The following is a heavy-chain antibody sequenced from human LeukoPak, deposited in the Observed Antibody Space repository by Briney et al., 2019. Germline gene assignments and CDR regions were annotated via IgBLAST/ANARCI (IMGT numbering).Heavy chain of an antibody. CDR2: ISSSSSYI. J-gene: IGHJ4*02. V-gene: IGHV3-21*03. CDR1: GFTFSSYS. CDR3: TRSESGTYKGGFDF. Sequence: GGSLRLSCAASGFTFSSYSMNWVRQAPGKGLEWVSSISSSSSYIYYADSVKGRFTISRDNAKNSLYLQMNSLKTEDTAVYYCTRSESGTYKGGFDFWGQGTLVTVSS. D-gene: IGHD1-26*01.